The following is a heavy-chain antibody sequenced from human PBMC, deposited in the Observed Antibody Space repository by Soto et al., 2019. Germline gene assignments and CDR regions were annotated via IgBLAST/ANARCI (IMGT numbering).Heavy chain of an antibody. D-gene: IGHD2-15*01. Sequence: EVQLLESGGGLSQPGGSLRLSCAASGFTFSSYGMNWVRQVPGKGLEWVSGISGSEGNTYYSDSVKGRFTISRDNSKSTLYRQMNGLRAEDTAVYYCAKDQGGRDIGAVLAATGLDYWGQGTLVTVSS. CDR1: GFTFSSYG. V-gene: IGHV3-23*01. J-gene: IGHJ4*02. CDR3: AKDQGGRDIGAVLAATGLDY. CDR2: ISGSEGNT.